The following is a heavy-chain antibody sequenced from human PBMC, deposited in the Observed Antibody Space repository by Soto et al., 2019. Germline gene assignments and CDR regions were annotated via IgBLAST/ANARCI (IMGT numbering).Heavy chain of an antibody. V-gene: IGHV1-18*04. D-gene: IGHD3-3*01. CDR3: ARDEAYYDFWSGPPGYGMEV. CDR1: VYSFTSYG. J-gene: IGHJ6*04. CDR2: ISAYNGNT. Sequence: XSVKVSCKASVYSFTSYGISWVRQAPGQGLEWMGWISAYNGNTNYAQKLQGRVTMTTDTSTSTAYMELRSLRSDDTAVYYCARDEAYYDFWSGPPGYGMEVWGKGTTVTVSS.